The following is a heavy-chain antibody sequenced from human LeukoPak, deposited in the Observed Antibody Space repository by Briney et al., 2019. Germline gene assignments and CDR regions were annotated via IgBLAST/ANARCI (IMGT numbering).Heavy chain of an antibody. CDR2: ISYDGSNK. Sequence: GGSLRLSCAASGFTFSSYAMHWVRQAPGKGLEWVAVISYDGSNKYYADSVKGRFTISRDNSKNTLYLQMNSLRAEDTAVYYCARDWNAAFDIWGQGTMVTVSS. D-gene: IGHD1-1*01. CDR1: GFTFSSYA. V-gene: IGHV3-30-3*01. J-gene: IGHJ3*02. CDR3: ARDWNAAFDI.